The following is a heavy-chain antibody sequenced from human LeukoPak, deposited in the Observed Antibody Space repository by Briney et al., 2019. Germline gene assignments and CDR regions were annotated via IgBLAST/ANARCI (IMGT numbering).Heavy chain of an antibody. CDR3: ARVTLYGESALDY. D-gene: IGHD4-17*01. CDR2: ISGSSHYT. J-gene: IGHJ4*02. CDR1: VHTFSDHY. V-gene: IGHV3-11*06. Sequence: PGGSLRLSCAASVHTFSDHYMSWIRQAPGKGLEWVSYISGSSHYTNTADSVKGRFTISRDNAKNSLYLQMNSLRTEDTAVYYCARVTLYGESALDYWGQGTLVTVSS.